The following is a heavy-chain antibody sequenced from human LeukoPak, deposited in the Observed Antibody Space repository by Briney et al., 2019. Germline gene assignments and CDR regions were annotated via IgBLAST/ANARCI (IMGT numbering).Heavy chain of an antibody. Sequence: SETLSLTCTVSGGSISSYYWSWIRQPPGKGLEWIGSIYYSGSTYYNPSLKSRVTISVDTSKNQFSLKLSSVTAADTAVYYCAYGSRTYYYMDVWGKGTTVTISS. CDR2: IYYSGST. V-gene: IGHV4-59*05. D-gene: IGHD3-10*01. J-gene: IGHJ6*03. CDR3: AYGSRTYYYMDV. CDR1: GGSISSYY.